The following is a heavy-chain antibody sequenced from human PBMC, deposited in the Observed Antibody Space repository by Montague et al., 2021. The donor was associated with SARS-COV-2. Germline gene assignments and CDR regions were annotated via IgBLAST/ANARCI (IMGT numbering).Heavy chain of an antibody. CDR3: ARMPDQVWLDY. V-gene: IGHV2-70*01. CDR2: IDWDDDK. D-gene: IGHD5-18*01. CDR1: GFSLSTSGMC. J-gene: IGHJ4*02. Sequence: PALVKPTQTLTLTCALSGFSLSTSGMCVSWIRQPPGKALEWLAVIDWDDDKSYSTSLKTRLTISKDTSKNQVVLTMTNMDPVDTATYYCARMPDQVWLDYWGQGILVTVSS.